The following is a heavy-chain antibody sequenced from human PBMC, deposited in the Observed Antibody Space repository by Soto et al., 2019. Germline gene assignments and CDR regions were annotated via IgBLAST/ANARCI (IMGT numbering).Heavy chain of an antibody. J-gene: IGHJ3*02. CDR2: INPNSGGT. D-gene: IGHD2-21*01. V-gene: IGHV1-2*04. CDR3: AREWRWGSNAFDI. CDR1: GYTFTGYY. Sequence: ASVKVSCKASGYTFTGYYMHWVRQAPGQGLEWMGWINPNSGGTNYAQKFQGWVTMTRDTSISTAYMELSRLRSDDTAVYYCAREWRWGSNAFDIWGQGTMVTVSS.